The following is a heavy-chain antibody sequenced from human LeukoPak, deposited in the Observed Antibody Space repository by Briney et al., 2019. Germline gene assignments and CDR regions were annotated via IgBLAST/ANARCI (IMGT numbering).Heavy chain of an antibody. V-gene: IGHV4-34*01. D-gene: IGHD5-24*01. CDR3: ARDLGGYNLRAYYFDY. Sequence: SETLSLTCAVYGGSFSGYYWSWIRQPPGKGLEWIGEINHSGSTNYNPSLKSRVTISVDTSKNQFSLQLNSVTPEDTAVYYCARDLGGYNLRAYYFDYWGQGTLVTVSS. J-gene: IGHJ4*02. CDR2: INHSGST. CDR1: GGSFSGYY.